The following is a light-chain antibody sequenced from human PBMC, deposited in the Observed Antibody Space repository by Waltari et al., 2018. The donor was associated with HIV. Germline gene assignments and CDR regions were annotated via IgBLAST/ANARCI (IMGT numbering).Light chain of an antibody. CDR3: QQSYSSLLYT. CDR2: AAS. CDR1: KYVDKY. J-gene: IGKJ2*01. V-gene: IGKV1-39*01. Sequence: DIQLTQFPSSLSASIGGRAVITCRATKYVDKYVNWYQLKLGKAPKLLISAASSLQSGASSRFIGGGFGTDFTLAISDLHSEDAGTYFCQQSYSSLLYTFGQGTKLEI.